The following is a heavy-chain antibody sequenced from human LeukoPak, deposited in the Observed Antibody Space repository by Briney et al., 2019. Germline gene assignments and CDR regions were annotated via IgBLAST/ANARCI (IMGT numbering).Heavy chain of an antibody. CDR2: IFHNGNT. CDR1: GGSISSYY. V-gene: IGHV4-59*01. CDR3: ARGGYYYLDV. Sequence: PSETLSLTCTVSGGSISSYYWSWIRQSPGKGLEWIAYIFHNGNTKYNPSLWSRVTISIDTSRNQVFLNLNSVTVADTAVYYCARGGYYYLDVWGKGTTVTVSS. J-gene: IGHJ6*03.